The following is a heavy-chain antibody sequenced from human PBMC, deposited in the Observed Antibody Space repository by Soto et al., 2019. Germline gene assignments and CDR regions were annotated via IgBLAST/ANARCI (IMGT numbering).Heavy chain of an antibody. Sequence: QVQLVQSGAEVRKPGASVKVSCKASGYTFTNYGISWVRQAPGQGLEWMGWINVYNGNINYAQNFQGRVTMTTDTSTSTAYMELRSLRSDDTAVYSCARKKDLYFGMDVWGQGTTVIVSS. V-gene: IGHV1-18*04. CDR2: INVYNGNI. CDR3: ARKKDLYFGMDV. J-gene: IGHJ6*02. CDR1: GYTFTNYG. D-gene: IGHD2-15*01.